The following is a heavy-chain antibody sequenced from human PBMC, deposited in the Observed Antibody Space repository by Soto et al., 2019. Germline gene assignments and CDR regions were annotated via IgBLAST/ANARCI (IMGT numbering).Heavy chain of an antibody. D-gene: IGHD3-10*01. CDR2: ISSSSSTI. J-gene: IGHJ3*02. Sequence: GGSLRLSCAASGFTFSSYSMNWVRQAPGKGLEWVSYISSSSSTIYYADSVKGRFTISRDNAKNSLYLQMSSLRAEDTAVYYCARSGSGSRLDAFDIWGQGTMVTVSS. CDR1: GFTFSSYS. V-gene: IGHV3-48*01. CDR3: ARSGSGSRLDAFDI.